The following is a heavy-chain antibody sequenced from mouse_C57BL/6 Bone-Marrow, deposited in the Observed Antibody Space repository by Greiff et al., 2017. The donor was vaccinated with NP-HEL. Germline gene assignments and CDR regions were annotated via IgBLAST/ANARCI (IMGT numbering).Heavy chain of an antibody. Sequence: EVHLVESGGGLVKPGGSLKLSCAASGFTFSSYAMSWVRQTPEKRLEWVATISDGGSYTYYPDNVKGRFTISRDNAKNNLYLQMSHLKSEDTAMYYCARDDGGGFAYWGQGTLVTVSA. D-gene: IGHD2-3*01. V-gene: IGHV5-4*01. J-gene: IGHJ3*01. CDR1: GFTFSSYA. CDR2: ISDGGSYT. CDR3: ARDDGGGFAY.